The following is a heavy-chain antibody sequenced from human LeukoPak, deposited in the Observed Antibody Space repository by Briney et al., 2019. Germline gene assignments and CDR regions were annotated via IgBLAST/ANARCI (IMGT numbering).Heavy chain of an antibody. V-gene: IGHV3-11*04. CDR2: ISSSSSTI. J-gene: IGHJ4*02. CDR3: ARDRGYSSGQGY. CDR1: GGSISSSSYY. D-gene: IGHD6-19*01. Sequence: LSLTCTVSGGSISSSSYYWGWIRQPPGKGLEWVSYISSSSSTIYYADSVKGRFTISRDNAKNSLYLQMNSLRAEDTAVYYCARDRGYSSGQGYWGQGTLVTVSS.